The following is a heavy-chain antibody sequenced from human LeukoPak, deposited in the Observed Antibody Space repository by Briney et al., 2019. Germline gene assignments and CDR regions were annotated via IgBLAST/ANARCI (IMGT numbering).Heavy chain of an antibody. CDR1: GYTFTSFG. Sequence: GASVKASCKASGYTFTSFGISWVRQAPGQGLEWMGWISAYNGNTNYAQKLQGRVTMTTDTSTSTAYMELRSLRSDDTAVYCCARVDIVATITPWFDPWGQGTLVTVSS. CDR3: ARVDIVATITPWFDP. D-gene: IGHD5-12*01. V-gene: IGHV1-18*01. CDR2: ISAYNGNT. J-gene: IGHJ5*02.